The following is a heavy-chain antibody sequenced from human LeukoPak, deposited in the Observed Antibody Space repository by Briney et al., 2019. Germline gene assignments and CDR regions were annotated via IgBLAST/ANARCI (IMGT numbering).Heavy chain of an antibody. J-gene: IGHJ6*02. V-gene: IGHV3-7*01. CDR3: ARDRSYYGCMDV. D-gene: IGHD3-10*01. CDR2: IKEDGSEK. CDR1: GFTFSSYA. Sequence: PGGSLRLSCAASGFTFSSYAMSWVRQAPGKGLEWVANIKEDGSEKYYVDSVKGRFTISRDNAKNSLYLQMNSLRAEDTAVYYCARDRSYYGCMDVWGQGTTVTVSS.